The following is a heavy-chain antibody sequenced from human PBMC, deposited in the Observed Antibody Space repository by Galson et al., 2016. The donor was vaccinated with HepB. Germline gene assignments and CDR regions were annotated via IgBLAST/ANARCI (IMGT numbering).Heavy chain of an antibody. CDR3: ARERRQWVTDLYYYGMDV. J-gene: IGHJ6*02. CDR1: GGSLTGNF. CDR2: ISHNGVA. D-gene: IGHD6-19*01. V-gene: IGHV4-34*01. Sequence: SETLSLTCAVSGGSLTGNFWSWIRQPPGKGLEWVGEISHNGVASYNPSLKSRVTISVDTSKNQVSLRLRSVTAADTGVYYCARERRQWVTDLYYYGMDVWGQGSTVTVSS.